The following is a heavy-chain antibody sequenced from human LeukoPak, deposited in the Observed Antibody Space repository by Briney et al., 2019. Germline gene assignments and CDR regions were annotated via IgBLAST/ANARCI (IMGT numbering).Heavy chain of an antibody. V-gene: IGHV3-23*01. CDR1: GFTFSSSA. CDR3: ARDYYHSVDY. CDR2: ISGSGGST. J-gene: IGHJ4*02. Sequence: GGSLRLSCAASGFTFSSSAMSWVRQAPGKGLEWVSTISGSGGSTYYADSVKGRFTISRDNAKNTLHLQMNSLRTEDTAVYYCARDYYHSVDYWGQGTLVTVSS. D-gene: IGHD3-10*01.